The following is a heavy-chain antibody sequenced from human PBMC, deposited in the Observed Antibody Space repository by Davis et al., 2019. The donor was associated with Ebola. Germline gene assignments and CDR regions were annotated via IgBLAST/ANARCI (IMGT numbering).Heavy chain of an antibody. J-gene: IGHJ3*02. V-gene: IGHV4-4*07. CDR1: GGSISSYY. Sequence: PSETLSLTCTASGGSISSYYWSWIRQPAGKGLEWIGRIYTSGSTNYNPSLKSRVTMSVDTSKNPFSLKLRSVTAADTAVYYCARGYSGYCGGGTCYDIAYDIWGQGTMVTVSS. CDR2: IYTSGST. CDR3: ARGYSGYCGGGTCYDIAYDI. D-gene: IGHD2-15*01.